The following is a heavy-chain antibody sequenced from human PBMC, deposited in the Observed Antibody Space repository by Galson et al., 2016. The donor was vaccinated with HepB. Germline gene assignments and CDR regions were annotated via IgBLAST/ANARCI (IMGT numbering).Heavy chain of an antibody. CDR1: GYTFTGYY. J-gene: IGHJ4*02. CDR3: ARVGYGDYEEYYFDY. V-gene: IGHV1-2*02. D-gene: IGHD4-17*01. CDR2: INPNSGGT. Sequence: SVKVSCKASGYTFTGYYMHWVRQAPGQGLEWMGWINPNSGGTNYAQKFQGRVTMTRDTSISTAYMELSRLRSDDTAVYYCARVGYGDYEEYYFDYWGQGTLVTVSS.